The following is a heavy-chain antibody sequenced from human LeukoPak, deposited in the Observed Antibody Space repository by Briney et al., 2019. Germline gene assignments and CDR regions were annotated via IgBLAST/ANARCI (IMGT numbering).Heavy chain of an antibody. CDR2: IIPIFCTA. D-gene: IGHD2/OR15-2a*01. CDR3: ARGCPTSMLEDYYYYMDV. V-gene: IGHV1-69*05. Sequence: SVKVSCKASGGTFSSYAISWVRQAPGQGLEWMGGIIPIFCTANYAQKFEGRVTITTDESTSTAYMELSSLRSEDTAVYYCARGCPTSMLEDYYYYMDVWGKGTTVTVSS. J-gene: IGHJ6*03. CDR1: GGTFSSYA.